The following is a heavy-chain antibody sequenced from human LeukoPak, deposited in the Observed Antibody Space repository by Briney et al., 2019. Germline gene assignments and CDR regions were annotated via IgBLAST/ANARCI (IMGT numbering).Heavy chain of an antibody. CDR3: ARQPEENYDILTGYYLTPFDY. V-gene: IGHV1-18*01. CDR1: GYTFISYG. J-gene: IGHJ4*02. D-gene: IGHD3-9*01. CDR2: ISAYNGNT. Sequence: ASVKVSCKASGYTFISYGISWVRQAPGQGLEWMGWISAYNGNTNYAQKLQGRVTITTDTSTSTAYMELRSLRSDDTAVYYCARQPEENYDILTGYYLTPFDYWGQGTLVTVSS.